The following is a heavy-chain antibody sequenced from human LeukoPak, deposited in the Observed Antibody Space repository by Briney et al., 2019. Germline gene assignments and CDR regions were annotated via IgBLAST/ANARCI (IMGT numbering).Heavy chain of an antibody. V-gene: IGHV1-2*04. Sequence: GASVKVSCKASGYTFTGYYMHWVRQAPGQGLEWMGWINPNSGGTNYAQKFQGWVTMTRDTSISTAYMELSRLRSDDTAVYYCARSYSSSLEHYFDYWGQGTLVTVSS. D-gene: IGHD6-13*01. CDR3: ARSYSSSLEHYFDY. CDR2: INPNSGGT. J-gene: IGHJ4*02. CDR1: GYTFTGYY.